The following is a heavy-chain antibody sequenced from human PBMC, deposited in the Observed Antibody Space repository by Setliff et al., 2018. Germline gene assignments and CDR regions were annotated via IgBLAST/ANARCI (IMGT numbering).Heavy chain of an antibody. J-gene: IGHJ4*02. Sequence: PGGSLRLSCAASGFTFSSYWMSWVRQAPGKGLEWVSAISGSGGSTYYADSVKGRFTISRDNSKNTLYLQMNSLRAEDTAVYYCARVRDYYDSSVYWAYYFDHWGQGALVTVSS. CDR2: ISGSGGST. CDR1: GFTFSSYW. V-gene: IGHV3-23*01. D-gene: IGHD3-22*01. CDR3: ARVRDYYDSSVYWAYYFDH.